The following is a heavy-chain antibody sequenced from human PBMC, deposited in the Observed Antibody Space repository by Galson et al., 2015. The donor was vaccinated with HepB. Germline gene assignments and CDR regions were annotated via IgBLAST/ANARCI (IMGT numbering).Heavy chain of an antibody. J-gene: IGHJ2*01. CDR3: ARADLSYWYFGL. Sequence: SLRLSCAASGFTSSSYSMNWVRQAPGKGLEWVSSISSSSSYIYYADSVKGRFTISRDNAKNSLYLQMNSLRAEDTAVYYCARADLSYWYFGLWGRGTLVTVSS. CDR1: GFTSSSYS. V-gene: IGHV3-21*01. CDR2: ISSSSSYI.